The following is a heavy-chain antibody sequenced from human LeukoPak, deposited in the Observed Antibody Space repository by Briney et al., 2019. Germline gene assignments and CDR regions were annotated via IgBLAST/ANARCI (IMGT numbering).Heavy chain of an antibody. CDR1: GFTFRSYE. J-gene: IGHJ4*02. D-gene: IGHD5-18*01. CDR3: ARDIRGYTDY. Sequence: QPGGSLRLSCAASGFTFRSYEMNWVRQAPGKGLEWVSYISSSGSTIYYADSVKGRFTISRDNAKNSLYLQMNSLRAEDTTVYYCARDIRGYTDYWGQGTLVTVSS. CDR2: ISSSGSTI. V-gene: IGHV3-48*03.